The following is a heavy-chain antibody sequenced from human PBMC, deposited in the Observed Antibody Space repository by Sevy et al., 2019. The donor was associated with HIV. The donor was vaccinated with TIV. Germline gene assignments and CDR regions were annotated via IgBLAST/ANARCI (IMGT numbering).Heavy chain of an antibody. V-gene: IGHV3-30*04. Sequence: GGSLRLSCAASGFSFNGYAMHWVRQAPGMGLEWLAVISYDGSVKYYTESVKGRFTISRDNTKNTLFLQLNSLRPEDTAVYYCVREGRNYEYVWGTYHSGFRAQRTLVTVSS. J-gene: IGHJ4*02. CDR1: GFSFNGYA. CDR2: ISYDGSVK. D-gene: IGHD3-16*02. CDR3: VREGRNYEYVWGTYHSGF.